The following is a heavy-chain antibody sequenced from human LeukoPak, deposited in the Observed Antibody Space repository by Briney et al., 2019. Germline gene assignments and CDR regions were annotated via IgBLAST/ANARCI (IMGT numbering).Heavy chain of an antibody. D-gene: IGHD2-2*01. Sequence: GGSLRVSCAASGFTFSSYWMHWVRQAPGKGLVWVSRINGDGRRANYAESVKGRFTISRDNAKNTLYLQMNSLRAEDTAVYYCAREVEEVPAAMGVYYYYYMDVWGKGTSVTVSS. V-gene: IGHV3-74*01. CDR1: GFTFSSYW. J-gene: IGHJ6*03. CDR3: AREVEEVPAAMGVYYYYYMDV. CDR2: INGDGRRA.